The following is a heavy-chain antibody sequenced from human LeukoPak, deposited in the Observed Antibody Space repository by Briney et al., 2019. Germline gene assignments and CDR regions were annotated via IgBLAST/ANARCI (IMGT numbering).Heavy chain of an antibody. CDR1: GYTFTGYG. V-gene: IGHV1-18*01. J-gene: IGHJ4*02. CDR2: ISSLNGDT. Sequence: ASVKVSCKTSGYTFTGYGISWVRQAPGQGLEWMAWISSLNGDTNYAQKLQGRVTTTTDTSTSTAYMELRSLRSDDAAVYYCARGATTVTTFIDYWGQGTLVTVSS. D-gene: IGHD4-17*01. CDR3: ARGATTVTTFIDY.